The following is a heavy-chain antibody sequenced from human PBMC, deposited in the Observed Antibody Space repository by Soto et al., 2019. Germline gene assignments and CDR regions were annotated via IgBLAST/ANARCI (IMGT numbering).Heavy chain of an antibody. D-gene: IGHD6-19*01. CDR3: AHIVVAGLGYYFDY. V-gene: IGHV2-5*02. CDR1: GLSLSSTKMA. J-gene: IGHJ4*02. Sequence: QSTLKESGPTLVKPTQTLTLTCTFSGLSLSSTKMAVGWIRQPPGKALEWLALIYWDDDKRYSPFLKSRLTITKDTSKNQVVLTMSNMDPVDTARFYCAHIVVAGLGYYFDYWGQGTLVTVSS. CDR2: IYWDDDK.